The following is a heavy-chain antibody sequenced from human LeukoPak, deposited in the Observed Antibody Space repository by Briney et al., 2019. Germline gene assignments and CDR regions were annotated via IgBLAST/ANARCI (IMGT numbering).Heavy chain of an antibody. D-gene: IGHD4-17*01. J-gene: IGHJ4*02. V-gene: IGHV1-3*01. CDR2: INAGNGNT. Sequence: GASVKVSCKASGYTFTSYAMHWVRQAPGQRLEWMGWINAGNGNTKYSQKFQGRVTITRDTSASTAYMELSSLRSGDTAVYYCARGMTTVTLRLFDYWGQGTLVTVSS. CDR1: GYTFTSYA. CDR3: ARGMTTVTLRLFDY.